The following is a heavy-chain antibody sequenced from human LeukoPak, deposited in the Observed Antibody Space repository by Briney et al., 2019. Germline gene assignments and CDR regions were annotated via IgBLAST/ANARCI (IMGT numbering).Heavy chain of an antibody. J-gene: IGHJ4*02. CDR2: IYCSGSA. V-gene: IGHV4-39*01. Sequence: SETLSLTCTVSGGSISSSSYYWGWIRQPPGKGLEWIGSIYCSGSAYYNPSLKSRVTISVDACKNQSSLKLSSVTAADTAVYYCASGYCSSTSCYYFDYWGQGTLVTVSS. CDR1: GGSISSSSYY. CDR3: ASGYCSSTSCYYFDY. D-gene: IGHD2-2*03.